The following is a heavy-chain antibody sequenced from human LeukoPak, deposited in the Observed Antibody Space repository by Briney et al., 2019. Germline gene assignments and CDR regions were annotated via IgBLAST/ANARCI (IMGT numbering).Heavy chain of an antibody. CDR3: ARRSSYAVAGIDY. V-gene: IGHV5-51*01. CDR1: GYSFTTYW. CDR2: IYPGDSET. Sequence: GESLKISCKGSGYSFTTYWIGWVRQMPGKGLEWMGVIYPGDSETRYSPPFQGQVTISVDKSISTAYLQWSSLKASDTAMYYCARRSSYAVAGIDYWGQGTLVTVSS. D-gene: IGHD6-19*01. J-gene: IGHJ4*02.